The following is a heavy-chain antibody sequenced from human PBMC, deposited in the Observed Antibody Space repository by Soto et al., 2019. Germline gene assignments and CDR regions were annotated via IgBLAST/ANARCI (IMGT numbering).Heavy chain of an antibody. Sequence: SETLSLTCAVSGYSISSGNWWGWIRQPPGEGLEWIGYIYYTGTTYYNPSLKSRVTMSVDTSKNQFSLRLSSVTAVDTAIYYCTITRGAPRLHGLDYWAQGTLVTVSS. J-gene: IGHJ4*02. CDR2: IYYTGTT. D-gene: IGHD3-10*01. CDR1: GYSISSGNW. CDR3: TITRGAPRLHGLDY. V-gene: IGHV4-28*01.